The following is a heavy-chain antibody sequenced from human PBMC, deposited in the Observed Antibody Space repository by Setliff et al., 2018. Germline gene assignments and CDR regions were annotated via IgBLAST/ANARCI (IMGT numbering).Heavy chain of an antibody. Sequence: SETLSLTCTVSGASINSGSYYWNWIRQPAGKGLEWIGHIYTSGSTNYNTSLSSRVTISLDTSKSQFSLKLSFVTAAGTAVYFCARYDFWAGYYSGEGGNFDSWGQGTLVTV. CDR1: GASINSGSYY. V-gene: IGHV4-61*09. CDR2: IYTSGST. D-gene: IGHD3-3*01. J-gene: IGHJ4*02. CDR3: ARYDFWAGYYSGEGGNFDS.